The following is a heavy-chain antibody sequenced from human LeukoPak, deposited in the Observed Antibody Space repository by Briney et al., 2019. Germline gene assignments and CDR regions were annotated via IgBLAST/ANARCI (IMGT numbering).Heavy chain of an antibody. D-gene: IGHD3-9*01. CDR3: AIPNYDILTGYSHDAFDI. CDR1: GYTFTSYD. Sequence: ASVKVSCKASGYTFTSYDINWVRQATVQGLEWMGWINPNSGNTGYAQKFQGRVTMTRNTSISTAYMELSSLRSEDTAVYYCAIPNYDILTGYSHDAFDIWGQGTMVTVSS. V-gene: IGHV1-8*01. J-gene: IGHJ3*02. CDR2: INPNSGNT.